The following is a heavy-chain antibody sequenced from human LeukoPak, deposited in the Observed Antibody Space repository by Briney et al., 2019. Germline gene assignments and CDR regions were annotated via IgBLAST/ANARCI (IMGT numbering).Heavy chain of an antibody. V-gene: IGHV3-74*01. D-gene: IGHD5-18*01. J-gene: IGHJ4*02. CDR1: GFTFSNHW. Sequence: GGSLILSCAASGFTFSNHWMHWVRQAPGKGLMWVSRINRDGSRTDYADSVKGRFTISRDDAKNTLYLQVNSLRAEDTAVYFCARGGSDTAMAHDYWGQGTLVTVSS. CDR3: ARGGSDTAMAHDY. CDR2: INRDGSRT.